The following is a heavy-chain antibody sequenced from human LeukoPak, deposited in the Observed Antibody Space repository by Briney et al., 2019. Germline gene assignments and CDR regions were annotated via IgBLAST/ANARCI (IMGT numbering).Heavy chain of an antibody. CDR1: GYTFTSYY. CDR3: AREAPTTSISTSQGFDY. Sequence: ASVKVSCKASGYTFTSYYMHWVRQAPGQGLEWMGIINSSGGGTTYAQKFQGRVTMTRDTSTSTVYMELSSLRSEDTAVYYCAREAPTTSISTSQGFDYWGQGTLVTVSS. V-gene: IGHV1-46*01. CDR2: INSSGGGT. J-gene: IGHJ4*02. D-gene: IGHD2-2*01.